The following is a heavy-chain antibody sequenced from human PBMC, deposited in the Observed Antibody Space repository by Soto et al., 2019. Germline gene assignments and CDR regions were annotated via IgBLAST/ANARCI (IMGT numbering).Heavy chain of an antibody. CDR3: ARWGPKGFGEFYWYFDL. V-gene: IGHV3-33*01. J-gene: IGHJ2*01. CDR2: IWYDGSNK. D-gene: IGHD3-10*01. CDR1: GFTFSSYG. Sequence: QVQLVESGGGVVQPGRSLRLSCAASGFTFSSYGMHWVRQAPGKGLEWVAVIWYDGSNKYYADSVKGRFTISRDNSKNTLYLQMNRLRAEDTAVYYCARWGPKGFGEFYWYFDLWGRGTLVTVSS.